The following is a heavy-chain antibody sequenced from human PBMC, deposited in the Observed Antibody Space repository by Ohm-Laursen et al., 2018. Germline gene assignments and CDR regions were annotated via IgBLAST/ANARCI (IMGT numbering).Heavy chain of an antibody. CDR2: ISGSGSRT. Sequence: SLRLSCSASGFTFSSYAMNWVRQAPGKGLEWVSGISGSGSRTYYADSVKGRFTISRDNSKNTLYLQMNSLRAEDTAVYYCATDSGYDLYYYYYYGMDVWGQGTTVTVSS. CDR1: GFTFSSYA. V-gene: IGHV3-23*01. CDR3: ATDSGYDLYYYYYYGMDV. J-gene: IGHJ6*02. D-gene: IGHD5-12*01.